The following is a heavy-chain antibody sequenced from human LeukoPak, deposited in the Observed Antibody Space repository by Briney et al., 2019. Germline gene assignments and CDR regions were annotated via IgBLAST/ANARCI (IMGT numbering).Heavy chain of an antibody. J-gene: IGHJ4*02. CDR2: IYHSGST. V-gene: IGHV4-30-2*01. CDR1: GGSISSGGYS. D-gene: IGHD6-13*01. Sequence: SETLSPTCAVSGGSISSGGYSWSWIRQPPGKGLEWIGYIYHSGSTYYNPSLKSRATISVDRSKNQFSLKLSSVTAADTAVYYCAREDTSAAVDYWGQGTLVTVSS. CDR3: AREDTSAAVDY.